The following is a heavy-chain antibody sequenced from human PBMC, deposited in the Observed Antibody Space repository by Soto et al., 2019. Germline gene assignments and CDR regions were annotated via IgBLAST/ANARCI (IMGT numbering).Heavy chain of an antibody. Sequence: SETLSLTCTVSGGSISSGGYYWSWIRQHPGKGLEWIGYIYYSGSTYYNPSLKSRVTISVDTSKNQFSLKLSSVTAADTAVYYCARVLPGLYDFWSGYSFDYWGQGTLVTVSS. CDR1: GGSISSGGYY. D-gene: IGHD3-3*01. CDR3: ARVLPGLYDFWSGYSFDY. J-gene: IGHJ4*02. CDR2: IYYSGST. V-gene: IGHV4-31*03.